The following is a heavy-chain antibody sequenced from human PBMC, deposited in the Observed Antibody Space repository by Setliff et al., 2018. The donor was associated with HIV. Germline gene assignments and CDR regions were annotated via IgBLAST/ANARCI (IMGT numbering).Heavy chain of an antibody. CDR2: INHSGST. J-gene: IGHJ4*02. Sequence: SETLSLTCAVYGGSFNGYSWTWIRQPPGKGLEWIGGINHSGSTNYNPSLKSRVTISVDTSKSQFSLRLNSVTAGDTAVYYCARSIVPVASGYYYFEYWGQGTLVTVSS. CDR1: GGSFNGYS. CDR3: ARSIVPVASGYYYFEY. D-gene: IGHD3-3*01. V-gene: IGHV4-34*01.